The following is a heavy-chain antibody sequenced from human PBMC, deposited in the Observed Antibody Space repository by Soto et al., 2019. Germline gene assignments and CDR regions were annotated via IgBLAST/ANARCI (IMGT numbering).Heavy chain of an antibody. D-gene: IGHD5-12*01. CDR2: IYYSGST. Sequence: SETLSLTCTVSGGSISSGGYYWIWIRQHPGKGLEWIGYIYYSGSTYYNPSLKSRVTISVDTSKNQFSLKLSSVTAADTAVYYCARGYSGYDFSYSFDYWGQGTQVTVSS. CDR1: GGSISSGGYY. V-gene: IGHV4-31*03. J-gene: IGHJ4*02. CDR3: ARGYSGYDFSYSFDY.